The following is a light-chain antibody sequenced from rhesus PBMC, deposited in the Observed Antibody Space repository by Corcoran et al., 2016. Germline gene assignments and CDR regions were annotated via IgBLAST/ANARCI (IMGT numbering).Light chain of an antibody. Sequence: DIQMTQSPSSLSASVGYTVTITCRASQSISSWLAWYQQKPGKAPKRLFYKASSLQSGVPSRFCGSGAGTDFTLTISSLQSEDFATYDCQQYSSSPLTFGGGTKVELK. J-gene: IGKJ4*01. V-gene: IGKV1-22*01. CDR2: KAS. CDR3: QQYSSSPLT. CDR1: QSISSW.